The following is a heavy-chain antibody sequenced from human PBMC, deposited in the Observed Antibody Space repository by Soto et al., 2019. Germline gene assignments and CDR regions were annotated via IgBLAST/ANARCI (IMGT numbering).Heavy chain of an antibody. D-gene: IGHD3-3*01. Sequence: PGGSLRLSCAASGFTFSSYSMNWVRQAPGKGLEWVSSISSSSSYIYYADSVKGRFTISRDNAKNSLYLQMNSLRAEDTAVYYCARFTIFGVVTSDAFDIWGQGTMVTVSS. CDR3: ARFTIFGVVTSDAFDI. J-gene: IGHJ3*02. CDR2: ISSSSSYI. CDR1: GFTFSSYS. V-gene: IGHV3-21*01.